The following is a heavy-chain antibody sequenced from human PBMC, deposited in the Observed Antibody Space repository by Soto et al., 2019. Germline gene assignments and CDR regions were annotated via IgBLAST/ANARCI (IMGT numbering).Heavy chain of an antibody. D-gene: IGHD1-26*01. J-gene: IGHJ4*02. CDR2: ITPFNGNT. V-gene: IGHV1-45*02. CDR3: ARSDGTTAQLDY. Sequence: ASVKVSCKASGYTFTYRYLHWVRQAPGQALEWMGWITPFNGNTNYAQKFQDRVTITRDRSMSTAYMELSSLRSEDTAMYYCARSDGTTAQLDYWGQGTLVTVSS. CDR1: GYTFTYRY.